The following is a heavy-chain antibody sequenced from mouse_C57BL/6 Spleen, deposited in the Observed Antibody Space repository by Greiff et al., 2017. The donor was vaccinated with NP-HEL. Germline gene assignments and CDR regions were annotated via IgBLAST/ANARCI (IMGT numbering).Heavy chain of an antibody. CDR3: ARWGVTTRTWFAY. Sequence: QVQLQQPGAELVKPGASVKLSCKASGYTFTSYWMHWVKQRPGQGLEWIGMIHPNSGSTNYNEKFKSKATLTVDKSSSTAYMQLSSLTSEDSAVYYCARWGVTTRTWFAYWGQGTLVTVSA. J-gene: IGHJ3*01. V-gene: IGHV1-64*01. CDR2: IHPNSGST. CDR1: GYTFTSYW. D-gene: IGHD2-2*01.